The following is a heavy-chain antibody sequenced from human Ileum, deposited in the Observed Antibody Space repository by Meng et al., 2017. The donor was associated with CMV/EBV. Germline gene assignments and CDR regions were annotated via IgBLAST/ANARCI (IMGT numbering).Heavy chain of an antibody. CDR1: SSYY. D-gene: IGHD1-26*01. V-gene: IGHV3-74*01. Sequence: SSYYWGWIRQPPGKGLVWVSRINSDGSSTSYADSVKGRFTISRDNAKNTLYLQMNSLRAEDTAVYYCARSSYSAHDYWGQGTLVTVSS. CDR2: INSDGSST. CDR3: ARSSYSAHDY. J-gene: IGHJ4*02.